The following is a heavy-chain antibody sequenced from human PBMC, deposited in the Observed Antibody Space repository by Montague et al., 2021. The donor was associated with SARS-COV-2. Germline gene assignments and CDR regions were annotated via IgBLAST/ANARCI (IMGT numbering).Heavy chain of an antibody. V-gene: IGHV3-53*01. D-gene: IGHD2/OR15-2a*01. J-gene: IGHJ5*02. CDR2: IYSGGIT. Sequence: FPRLSCAASGFTVNTNFMTWVRQAPGKGLEWISIIYSGGITYYADSVKGRFTISRDDSKNTVYLQMNSLRAEDTATYFCARSITLPAVLASWGQGTLVTVSS. CDR1: GFTVNTNF. CDR3: ARSITLPAVLAS.